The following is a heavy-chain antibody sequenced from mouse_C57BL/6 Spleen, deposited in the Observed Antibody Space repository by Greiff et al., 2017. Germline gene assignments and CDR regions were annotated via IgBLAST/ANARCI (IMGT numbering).Heavy chain of an antibody. J-gene: IGHJ4*01. CDR1: GYSITSGYY. V-gene: IGHV3-6*01. CDR2: ISYDGSN. D-gene: IGHD2-12*01. CDR3: AKSYDRRAMDY. Sequence: EVQLVESGPGLVKPSQSLSLTCSVTGYSITSGYYWNWIRQFPGNKLEWMGYISYDGSNNYNPSLKNRISITRDTSKNQFFLKLNSVTTEDTATYYCAKSYDRRAMDYWGQGTSVTVSS.